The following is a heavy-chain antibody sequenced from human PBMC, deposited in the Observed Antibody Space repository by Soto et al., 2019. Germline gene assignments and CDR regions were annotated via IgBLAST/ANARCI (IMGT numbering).Heavy chain of an antibody. CDR2: ISYDGSNE. CDR1: GFTFSSFG. D-gene: IGHD3-9*01. Sequence: PGGSLRLSCAASGFTFSSFGMHWVRQAPGKGLEGVAHISYDGSNEHSADSVKGRFTISRDNSDDTLYLQMNSLIVEDTAVYFCARALVSYYDILTGFDYWGQGTLVTVSS. CDR3: ARALVSYYDILTGFDY. J-gene: IGHJ4*02. V-gene: IGHV3-30*03.